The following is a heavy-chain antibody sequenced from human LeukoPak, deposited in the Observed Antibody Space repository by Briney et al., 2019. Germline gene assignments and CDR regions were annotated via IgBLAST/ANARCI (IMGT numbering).Heavy chain of an antibody. V-gene: IGHV3-30*03. CDR3: AVVNYYDSSGPPDY. CDR2: ISYDGSNK. Sequence: GGSLRLSCAASGFTFSSYGMHWVRQAPGKGLEWVAVISYDGSNKYYADSVKGRFIISRDNSKNTLYLQMNSLRAEDTAVYYCAVVNYYDSSGPPDYWGQGTLVTVSS. CDR1: GFTFSSYG. D-gene: IGHD3-22*01. J-gene: IGHJ4*02.